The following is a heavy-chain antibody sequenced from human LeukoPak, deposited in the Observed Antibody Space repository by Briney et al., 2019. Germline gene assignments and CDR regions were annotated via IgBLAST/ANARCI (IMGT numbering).Heavy chain of an antibody. CDR2: ISYDGSNK. Sequence: SGGSLRLSCAASGFTFSSYVMHWVRRAPGKGLEWVAVISYDGSNKYYADSVKGRFTISRDNSKNTLYLQMNSLRAEDTAVYYCARATGLYGDYFDYWGQGTLVTVSS. CDR3: ARATGLYGDYFDY. V-gene: IGHV3-30-3*01. CDR1: GFTFSSYV. J-gene: IGHJ4*02. D-gene: IGHD4-17*01.